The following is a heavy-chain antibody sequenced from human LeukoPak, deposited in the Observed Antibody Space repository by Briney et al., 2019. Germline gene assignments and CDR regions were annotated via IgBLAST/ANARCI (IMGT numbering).Heavy chain of an antibody. CDR1: GFTFSSYA. J-gene: IGHJ4*03. CDR2: ISGSGSST. CDR3: AKHKQQLVDYFDY. D-gene: IGHD6-13*01. Sequence: GGSLRLSCAASGFTFSSYAMSWVRQAPGKGLGWVSAISGSGSSTYYADSVKGRFTISRDNSKNTLYLQMNSLRAEDTAVYYCAKHKQQLVDYFDYWGQGTTVTVSS. V-gene: IGHV3-23*01.